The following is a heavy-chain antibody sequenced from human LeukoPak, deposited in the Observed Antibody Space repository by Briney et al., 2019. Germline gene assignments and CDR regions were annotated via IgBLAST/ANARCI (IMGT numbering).Heavy chain of an antibody. D-gene: IGHD1-26*01. Sequence: SVTVSCKASGGTFSSYAISWVRQAPGQGLEWMGGIIPIFGTANYAQKFQGRVTITADESTSTAYMELSSLRSEDTAVYYCARDRRGSYSYFDYWGQGTLVTVSS. CDR3: ARDRRGSYSYFDY. CDR2: IIPIFGTA. CDR1: GGTFSSYA. J-gene: IGHJ4*02. V-gene: IGHV1-69*13.